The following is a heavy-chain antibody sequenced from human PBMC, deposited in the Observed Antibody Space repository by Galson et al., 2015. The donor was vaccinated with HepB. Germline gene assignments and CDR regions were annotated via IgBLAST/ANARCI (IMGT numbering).Heavy chain of an antibody. CDR3: ASLEVDMVRGVITEGDY. Sequence: ETLSLTCTVSGGSISSGSYYWGWIRQPPGKGLEWIGSIYYSGSTYYNPSLKSRVTISVDTSKNQFSLKLSSVTAADTAVYYCASLEVDMVRGVITEGDYWGQGTLVTVSS. D-gene: IGHD3-10*01. CDR2: IYYSGST. CDR1: GGSISSGSYY. J-gene: IGHJ4*02. V-gene: IGHV4-39*01.